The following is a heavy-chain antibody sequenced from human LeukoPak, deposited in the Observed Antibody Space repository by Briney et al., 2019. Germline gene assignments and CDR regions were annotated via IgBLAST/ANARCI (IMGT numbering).Heavy chain of an antibody. V-gene: IGHV4-34*01. Sequence: PSETLSLTCAVYGGSSSGYYWTWIRRVPGKGLEWIGDINHSGSASYNPSLKSRVTISVDTSMNQFSLMLTSVTAADTAVYYCATSNSGSYSYGMDVWGQGTTVTVSS. CDR1: GGSSSGYY. CDR2: INHSGSA. J-gene: IGHJ6*02. CDR3: ATSNSGSYSYGMDV. D-gene: IGHD4-11*01.